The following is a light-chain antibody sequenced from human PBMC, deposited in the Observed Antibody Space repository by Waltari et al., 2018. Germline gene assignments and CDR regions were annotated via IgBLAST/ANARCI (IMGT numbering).Light chain of an antibody. CDR3: QHYVRLPAT. CDR2: ATS. J-gene: IGKJ1*01. Sequence: IVLTQSPGTLSLSPGERATLSCRASQSINTFLAWYQQRSGQAPRLLIYATSSRATGIPDRFSGSGSGTDFSLTISRLEPEDFAVYFCQHYVRLPATFGQGTKVEIK. CDR1: QSINTF. V-gene: IGKV3-20*01.